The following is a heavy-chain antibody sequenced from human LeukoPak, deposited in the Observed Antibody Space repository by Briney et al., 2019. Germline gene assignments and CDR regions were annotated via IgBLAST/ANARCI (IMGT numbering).Heavy chain of an antibody. V-gene: IGHV3-11*01. Sequence: TLRLSCAASGFTFSDYYMSWVPQAPGHGLEWGSVMRSSGSTIYYADSMKGRFTISRDNAKNSVYLQMNSLRAEDTAVYYCARGLGYCSGGSCPRRAFDIWGQGTVVTVSS. J-gene: IGHJ3*02. CDR2: MRSSGSTI. D-gene: IGHD2-15*01. CDR1: GFTFSDYY. CDR3: ARGLGYCSGGSCPRRAFDI.